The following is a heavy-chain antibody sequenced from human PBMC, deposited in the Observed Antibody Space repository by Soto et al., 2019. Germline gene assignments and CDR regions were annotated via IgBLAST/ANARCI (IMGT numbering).Heavy chain of an antibody. CDR1: GDSISRIDYY. D-gene: IGHD1-1*01. J-gene: IGHJ6*02. CDR3: ARELPQRQGRNMDV. Sequence: TSETLSLTCSVSGDSISRIDYYWTWIRQHPEKGLEWIGNIYFRGNTYYSPSLESRLTISVDTSKNQFSLKLTSVTAADTAVYYCARELPQRQGRNMDVWGQGTTVTVSS. V-gene: IGHV4-31*03. CDR2: IYFRGNT.